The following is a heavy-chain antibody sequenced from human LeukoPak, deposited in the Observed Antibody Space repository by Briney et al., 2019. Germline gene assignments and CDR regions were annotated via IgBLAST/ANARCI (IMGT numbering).Heavy chain of an antibody. CDR1: GFNFNYVW. CDR3: ASQRDSSGWYLAY. V-gene: IGHV3-15*01. CDR2: IRTKTEGETT. Sequence: GGSLRLSCAASGFNFNYVWMSWVRQTPGKGLEWVGRIRTKTEGETTDYAAPVKGRFTISRDDSKTTLWLQMNSLKTEDSAVYYCASQRDSSGWYLAYWGQGTLVTVSS. J-gene: IGHJ4*02. D-gene: IGHD6-19*01.